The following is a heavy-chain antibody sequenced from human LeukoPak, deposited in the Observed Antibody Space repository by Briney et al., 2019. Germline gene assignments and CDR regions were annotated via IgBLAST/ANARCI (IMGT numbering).Heavy chain of an antibody. D-gene: IGHD5-24*01. J-gene: IGHJ5*01. V-gene: IGHV5-51*06. CDR3: ARLKDDYIIDS. CDR2: IYPDDSDT. Sequence: GESLKISCKGSGYTFTSYWIDWVRQMPGKGLEWMGIIYPDDSDTRYSPSFQGQVTISADKCINNAYPQRSSLKASDTSMYCCARLKDDYIIDSWGQGTLVTVSS. CDR1: GYTFTSYW.